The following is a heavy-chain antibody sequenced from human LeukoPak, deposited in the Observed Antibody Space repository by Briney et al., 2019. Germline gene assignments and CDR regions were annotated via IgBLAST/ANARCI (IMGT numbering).Heavy chain of an antibody. V-gene: IGHV5-51*01. CDR2: IYPGDSDT. J-gene: IGHJ6*02. CDR1: GYSFTSYW. D-gene: IGHD3-10*01. CDR3: ARTGDTRGYGMDV. Sequence: GESLQISCKGSGYSFTSYWIGWVRQMPGKGLEWMGIIYPGDSDTRYSPSFQGQVTISADKSISTAYLQWSSLKASDTAMYYCARTGDTRGYGMDVWGQGTTVTVSS.